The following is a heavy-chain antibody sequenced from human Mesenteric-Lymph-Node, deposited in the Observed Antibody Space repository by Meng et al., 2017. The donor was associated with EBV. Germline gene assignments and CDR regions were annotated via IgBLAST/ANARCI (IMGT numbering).Heavy chain of an antibody. CDR3: ARRGKVGAGY. Sequence: QVQLRQWGAGLLKPSGTLSLTCAVYGGSFSGYYWSWIRQPPGKGLEWIGEINHSGSTNYNPSLKSRVTISVDTSKNQFSLKLSSVTAADTAVYYCARRGKVGAGYWGQGTLVTVSS. CDR2: INHSGST. CDR1: GGSFSGYY. D-gene: IGHD1-26*01. J-gene: IGHJ4*02. V-gene: IGHV4-34*01.